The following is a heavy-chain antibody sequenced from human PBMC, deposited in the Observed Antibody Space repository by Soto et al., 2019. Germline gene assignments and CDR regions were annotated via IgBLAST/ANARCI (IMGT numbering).Heavy chain of an antibody. D-gene: IGHD5-18*01. CDR2: IIPIFGTA. CDR3: ARVDTAMVTFGHYFDY. Sequence: QVQLVQSGAEVKKPGSSVKVSCKASGGTFSSYAISWVRQAPGQGLEWMGGIIPIFGTANYAQKFQGRVTITADESTSTADMELSSLRSEDTAVYYCARVDTAMVTFGHYFDYWGQGTLVTVSS. V-gene: IGHV1-69*12. CDR1: GGTFSSYA. J-gene: IGHJ4*02.